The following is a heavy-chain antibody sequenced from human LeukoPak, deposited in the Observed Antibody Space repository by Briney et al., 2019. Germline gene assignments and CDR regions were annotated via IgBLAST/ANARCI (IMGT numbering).Heavy chain of an antibody. Sequence: SESLSLTCTVSGGSISNYYWSWIRQPPGKGLEWIGFIHSNGGANYNASLNSRATISRDTSRSQVSLKLTSVTAADTAVYYCASSNLGSLGQFDPWGQGTLVTVSS. J-gene: IGHJ5*02. V-gene: IGHV4-59*01. CDR3: ASSNLGSLGQFDP. D-gene: IGHD3-10*01. CDR2: IHSNGGA. CDR1: GGSISNYY.